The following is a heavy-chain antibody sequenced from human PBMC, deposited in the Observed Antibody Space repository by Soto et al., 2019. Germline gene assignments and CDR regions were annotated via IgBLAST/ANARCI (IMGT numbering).Heavy chain of an antibody. CDR3: ARAPPYSSSWYSDWFDP. D-gene: IGHD6-13*01. J-gene: IGHJ5*02. Sequence: SETLSLTCAVYGGSFSGYYWSWIRQPPGKGLEWIGEINHSGSTNYNPSLKSRVTISVDTSKNQFSLKLSSVTAADTAVYYCARAPPYSSSWYSDWFDPWGQGTLVTVSS. V-gene: IGHV4-34*01. CDR1: GGSFSGYY. CDR2: INHSGST.